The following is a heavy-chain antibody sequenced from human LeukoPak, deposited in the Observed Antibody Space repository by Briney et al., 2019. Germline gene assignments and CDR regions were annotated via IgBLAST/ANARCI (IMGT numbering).Heavy chain of an antibody. CDR2: FDPEDGET. J-gene: IGHJ3*02. CDR3: ATAAGATDAFDI. CDR1: GYTLTELS. V-gene: IGHV1-24*01. Sequence: ASVKVSCKVSGYTLTELSMQWVRQAPGKGLEWMGGFDPEDGETIYAQKFQGRVTMTEDTSTDTAYMELSSLRSEDTAVYYCATAAGATDAFDIWGQGTMVTVSS. D-gene: IGHD1-26*01.